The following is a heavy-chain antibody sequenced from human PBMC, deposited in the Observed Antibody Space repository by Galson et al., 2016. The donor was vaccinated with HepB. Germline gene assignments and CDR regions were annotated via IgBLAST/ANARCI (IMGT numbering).Heavy chain of an antibody. CDR1: GFSFSNYV. Sequence: SLRLSCAASGFSFSNYVIHWVRQAPGKGLEWVALIWYDGSNKYYADSVQGRFTISRDNSKNTVYLQLNSLRAEDTAVYNCARDRGDDAFDIWGQGTMVTVSS. CDR2: IWYDGSNK. CDR3: ARDRGDDAFDI. D-gene: IGHD3-10*01. V-gene: IGHV3-33*01. J-gene: IGHJ3*02.